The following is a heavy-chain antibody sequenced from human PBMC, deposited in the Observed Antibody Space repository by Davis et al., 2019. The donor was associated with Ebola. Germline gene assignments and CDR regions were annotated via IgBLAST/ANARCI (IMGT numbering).Heavy chain of an antibody. V-gene: IGHV3-66*01. CDR3: ARDKGNDYGDHLGY. Sequence: PGGSLRLSCAASGFTVSSNYMSWVRQAPGKGLEWVSVIYSGGSTYYADSVKGRFTISSDNPKNTVYLQMNSLRAEDTAVYYCARDKGNDYGDHLGYWGQGTLVTVSS. CDR1: GFTVSSNY. D-gene: IGHD4-17*01. CDR2: IYSGGST. J-gene: IGHJ4*02.